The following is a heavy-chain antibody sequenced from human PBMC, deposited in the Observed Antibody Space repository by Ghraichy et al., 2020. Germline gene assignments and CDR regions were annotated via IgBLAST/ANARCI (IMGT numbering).Heavy chain of an antibody. Sequence: SETLSLTCTVSGGSISSSSYYWGWIRQPPGKGLEWIGSIYYSGSTYYNPSLKSRVTISVDTSKNQFSLKLSSVTAADTAVYYCASDQYAYSSGWVNWGQGTLVTVSS. CDR1: GGSISSSSYY. CDR2: IYYSGST. D-gene: IGHD6-19*01. V-gene: IGHV4-39*01. J-gene: IGHJ4*02. CDR3: ASDQYAYSSGWVN.